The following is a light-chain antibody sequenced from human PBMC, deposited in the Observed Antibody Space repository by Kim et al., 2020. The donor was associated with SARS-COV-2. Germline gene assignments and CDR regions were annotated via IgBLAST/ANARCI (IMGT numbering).Light chain of an antibody. V-gene: IGKV3-11*01. CDR2: ETS. CDR1: QSVGNS. Sequence: LSPGERATLSCLASQSVGNSLAWFQQKPGQAPRLLIFETSNRATGIPARFSGSGSGTAFTLTISSLEPEDFAVYYCQQRYNWPLTFGGGTKVDIK. CDR3: QQRYNWPLT. J-gene: IGKJ4*01.